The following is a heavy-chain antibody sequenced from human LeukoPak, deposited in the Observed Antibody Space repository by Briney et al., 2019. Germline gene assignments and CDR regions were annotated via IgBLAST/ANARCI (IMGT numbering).Heavy chain of an antibody. J-gene: IGHJ4*02. D-gene: IGHD5-12*01. CDR2: IKSDGSTT. Sequence: GGSLRLSCAASGFTFSSYWMHWVCQAPGKGLVWVSYIKSDGSTTTYADSVKGRFTISRDNAKNTLYLQMNSLRAEDTAVYYCARDRGYTQDYWGQGTLVTVSS. V-gene: IGHV3-74*01. CDR1: GFTFSSYW. CDR3: ARDRGYTQDY.